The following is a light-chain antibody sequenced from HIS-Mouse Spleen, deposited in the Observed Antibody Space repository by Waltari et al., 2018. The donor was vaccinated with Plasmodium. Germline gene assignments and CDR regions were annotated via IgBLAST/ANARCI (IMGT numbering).Light chain of an antibody. CDR2: EDS. J-gene: IGLJ3*02. CDR3: YSTDSSGNHRV. V-gene: IGLV3-10*01. Sequence: SYELTQPPSVSVSPGHTARIHCPGDALPTKYPYWYHQKSGQAPVLVIYEDSKRPSGIPERFAGSSSGTMATLTISGAQVEDEADYYCYSTDSSGNHRVFGGGTKLTVL. CDR1: ALPTKY.